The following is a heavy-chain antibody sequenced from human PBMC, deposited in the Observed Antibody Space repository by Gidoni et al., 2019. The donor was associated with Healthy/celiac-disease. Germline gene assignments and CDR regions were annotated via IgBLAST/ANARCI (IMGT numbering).Heavy chain of an antibody. J-gene: IGHJ4*02. CDR3: ATVYCGGDCLQAIDNYYFDY. CDR1: GYTLTELS. CDR2: FDPEDGET. D-gene: IGHD2-21*02. V-gene: IGHV1-24*01. Sequence: QVQLVQSGAEVKKPGAPVKVSCKVSGYTLTELSMHWVRQAPGKGLEWMGGFDPEDGETIYAQKFQGRVTMTEDTSTDTAYMELSSLRSEDTAVYYCATVYCGGDCLQAIDNYYFDYWGQGTLVTVSS.